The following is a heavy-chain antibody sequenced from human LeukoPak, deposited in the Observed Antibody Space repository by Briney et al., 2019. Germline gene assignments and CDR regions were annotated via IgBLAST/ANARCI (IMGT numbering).Heavy chain of an antibody. D-gene: IGHD6-19*01. Sequence: GGSLRLSCAPSGFTFSSYSMNWVRQAPGKGLEWVSSISSSSSYIHYADSAKGRFTISRDNAKNSLYLQMTSLRAEDTAVYNCARGHSSGWYGTGHWGQGTLVTVSS. CDR1: GFTFSSYS. CDR2: ISSSSSYI. J-gene: IGHJ4*02. V-gene: IGHV3-21*01. CDR3: ARGHSSGWYGTGH.